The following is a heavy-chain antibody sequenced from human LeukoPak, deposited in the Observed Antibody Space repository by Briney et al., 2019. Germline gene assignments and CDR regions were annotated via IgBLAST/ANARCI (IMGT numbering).Heavy chain of an antibody. J-gene: IGHJ5*02. Sequence: TSETLSLTCTVSGGSISSYYWSWIRQPPGKGLEWIGYIYYSGSTYYNPSLKSRVTISVDTSKNQFSLKLSSVTAADTAVYYCARQGVDMIVVGPWGQGTLVTVSS. V-gene: IGHV4-59*08. CDR3: ARQGVDMIVVGP. D-gene: IGHD3-22*01. CDR1: GGSISSYY. CDR2: IYYSGST.